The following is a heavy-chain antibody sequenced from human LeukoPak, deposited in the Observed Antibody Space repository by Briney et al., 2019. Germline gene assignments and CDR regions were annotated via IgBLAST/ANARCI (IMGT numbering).Heavy chain of an antibody. CDR2: ISAYNGNT. CDR1: GYTFSNFA. J-gene: IGHJ4*02. V-gene: IGHV1-18*01. CDR3: ARGSPPRRNYDSRGYYSYYFDY. Sequence: APVKVSCKAFGYTFSNFAIYWVRQAPGQGLEWMGWISAYNGNTHYAQKLQGRVTMTTDTSTSTVYMELRSLRSDDTAVYYCARGSPPRRNYDSRGYYSYYFDYWGQGTLVTVSS. D-gene: IGHD3-22*01.